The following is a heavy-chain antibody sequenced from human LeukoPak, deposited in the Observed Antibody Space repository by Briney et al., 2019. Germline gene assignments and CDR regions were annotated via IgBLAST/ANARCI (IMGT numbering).Heavy chain of an antibody. CDR3: ARDVGGGWLQS. J-gene: IGHJ4*02. V-gene: IGHV4-59*01. CDR1: GGSINNDY. Sequence: SETLSLTCTVSGGSINNDYWSWIQQPPGNGLEWIGYMYYSGSTNYNPSLKSRVTISVDTSKNQFSLRLSSVTAADTAVYYCARDVGGGWLQSWGQGTLVTVSS. CDR2: MYYSGST. D-gene: IGHD5-24*01.